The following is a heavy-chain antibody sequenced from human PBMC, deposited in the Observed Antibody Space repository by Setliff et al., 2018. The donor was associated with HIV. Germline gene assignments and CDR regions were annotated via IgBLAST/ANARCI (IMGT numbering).Heavy chain of an antibody. Sequence: SETLSLTCAVYGGSFSGFYWNWIRQPPGKGLEWIGEINHSGSTNYNPSLKSRVTISVDTSKNPFSLRLSSVIAADTAVYYCARGPPGSSIGWYVGYWGQGTLVTVS. CDR1: GGSFSGFY. J-gene: IGHJ4*02. V-gene: IGHV4-34*01. D-gene: IGHD6-19*01. CDR2: INHSGST. CDR3: ARGPPGSSIGWYVGY.